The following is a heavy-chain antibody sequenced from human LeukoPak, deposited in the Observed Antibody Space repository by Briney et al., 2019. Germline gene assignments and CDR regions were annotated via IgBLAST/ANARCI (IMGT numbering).Heavy chain of an antibody. Sequence: PGGSLRLSCAASGFTFDDYAMHWVRQAPGKGLEWVSGISWNSGSIGYADSAKGRFTISRDNAKNSLYLQMNSLRAEDTALYYCAKDISGIADYWGQGTLVTVSS. D-gene: IGHD6-13*01. CDR2: ISWNSGSI. CDR1: GFTFDDYA. CDR3: AKDISGIADY. V-gene: IGHV3-9*01. J-gene: IGHJ4*02.